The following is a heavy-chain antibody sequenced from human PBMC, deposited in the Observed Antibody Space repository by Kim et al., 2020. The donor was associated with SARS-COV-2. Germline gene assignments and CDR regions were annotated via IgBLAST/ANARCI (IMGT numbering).Heavy chain of an antibody. CDR2: IYYSGST. CDR3: ARIDIVATRIDY. D-gene: IGHD5-12*01. Sequence: SETLSLTCTVSGGSISSSSYYWGWIHQPPGKGLEWIGSIYYSGSTYYNPSLKSRVTISVDTSKNQFSLKLSSVTAADTAVYYCARIDIVATRIDYWGQGTLVTVSS. CDR1: GGSISSSSYY. V-gene: IGHV4-39*01. J-gene: IGHJ4*02.